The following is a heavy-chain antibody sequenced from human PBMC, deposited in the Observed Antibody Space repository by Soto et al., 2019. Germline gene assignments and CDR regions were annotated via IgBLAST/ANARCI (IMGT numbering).Heavy chain of an antibody. V-gene: IGHV4-59*01. CDR2: IYYSGST. J-gene: IGHJ4*02. D-gene: IGHD3-22*01. Sequence: SETLSLTCTVSGGSISSYYWSWIRQPPGKGLEWIGYIYYSGSTNYNPSLKSRVTISVDTSKNQFSLKLSSVTAADTAVYYCARESFYDSGGFHGFDSWGQGTLVTVSS. CDR1: GGSISSYY. CDR3: ARESFYDSGGFHGFDS.